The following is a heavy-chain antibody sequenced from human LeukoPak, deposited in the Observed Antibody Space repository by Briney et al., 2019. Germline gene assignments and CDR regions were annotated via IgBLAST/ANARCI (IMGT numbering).Heavy chain of an antibody. CDR3: ARERVPAAPDDAFDI. J-gene: IGHJ3*02. CDR1: GGTFSSYA. Sequence: GASVKVSCKASGGTFSSYAISWVRQAPGQGLEWMGGIIPIFGTANYAQKFQGRVTITTDESTSTAYMELGSLRSEDTAVYYRARERVPAAPDDAFDIWGQGTMVTVSS. D-gene: IGHD2-2*01. CDR2: IIPIFGTA. V-gene: IGHV1-69*05.